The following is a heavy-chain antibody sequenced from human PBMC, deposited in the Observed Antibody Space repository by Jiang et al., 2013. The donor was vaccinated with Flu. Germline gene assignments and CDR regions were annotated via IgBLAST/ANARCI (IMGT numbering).Heavy chain of an antibody. D-gene: IGHD5-12*01. V-gene: IGHV3-30-3*01. CDR1: GFTFSSYA. CDR3: ARVHSGYDL. Sequence: SGFTFSSYAMHWVRQAPGKGLEWVAVISYDGSNKYYADSVKGRFTISRDNSKNTLYLQMNSLRAEDTAVYYCARVHSGYDLWGQGTLVTVSS. J-gene: IGHJ4*02. CDR2: ISYDGSNK.